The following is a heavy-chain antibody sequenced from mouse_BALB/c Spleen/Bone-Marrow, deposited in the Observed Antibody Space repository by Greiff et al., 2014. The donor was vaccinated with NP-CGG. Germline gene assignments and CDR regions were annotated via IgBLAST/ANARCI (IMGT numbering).Heavy chain of an antibody. V-gene: IGHV14-3*02. CDR2: IDPANGNT. J-gene: IGHJ2*01. CDR1: GFNIKDTY. CDR3: ARYYYGSSYFDY. D-gene: IGHD1-1*01. Sequence: EVQLQQSGAELVKPGASVKLSRTASGFNIKDTYMHWVKQRPEQGLEWIGGIDPANGNTKYDPKFQGKATITADTSSNTAYLQLSSLTSEDTAVYYCARYYYGSSYFDYWGQGTTLTVSS.